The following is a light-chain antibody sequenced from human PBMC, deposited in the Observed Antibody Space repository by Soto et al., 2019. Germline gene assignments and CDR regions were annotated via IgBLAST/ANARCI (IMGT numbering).Light chain of an antibody. V-gene: IGKV1-9*01. CDR3: QHLNSYPLA. CDR1: QGISSY. J-gene: IGKJ3*01. CDR2: VAS. Sequence: DIQLTQSPSFLSASVGDRVTITCRASQGISSYLAWYQQKPGKPPKRLIYVASTLQSGVPSRFSGIGSGTEFSLTISSLHPEDFAIYYWQHLNSYPLAFGPGTRLDIK.